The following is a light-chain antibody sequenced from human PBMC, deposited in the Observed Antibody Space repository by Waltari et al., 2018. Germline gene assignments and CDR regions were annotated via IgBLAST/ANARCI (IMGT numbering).Light chain of an antibody. V-gene: IGKV3-11*01. CDR3: QQRRDWPLT. CDR1: QSVSRD. CDR2: DAS. Sequence: EIVLTQSPATLSLSPGERASLSCRASQSVSRDLAWYRQKPGQAPRLLIVDASIRATGTPARFSGSGSGTDVTLTISSLEPEDFAVYYCQQRRDWPLTFGGGTKVEIK. J-gene: IGKJ4*01.